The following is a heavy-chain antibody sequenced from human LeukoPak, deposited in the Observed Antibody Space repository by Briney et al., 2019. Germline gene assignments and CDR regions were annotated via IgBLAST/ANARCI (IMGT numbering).Heavy chain of an antibody. CDR3: TSRLLMAGGTFDH. Sequence: GGSLRLSCAASGFTFRSHWMHWVRQAPGEGLVWVSRLDTGGRTTTYADSVRGRFTISRDNAKDTLYLQMNSLRAEDTAVYYCTSRLLMAGGTFDHWGRGTLVTVSS. J-gene: IGHJ4*02. CDR2: LDTGGRTT. CDR1: GFTFRSHW. D-gene: IGHD6-19*01. V-gene: IGHV3-74*01.